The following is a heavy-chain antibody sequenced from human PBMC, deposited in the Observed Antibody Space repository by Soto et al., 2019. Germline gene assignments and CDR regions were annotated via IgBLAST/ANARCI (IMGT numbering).Heavy chain of an antibody. CDR3: AKVSPRRITLGHFDY. Sequence: GGSLRLSCAASGFTFSSYGMHWVRQAPGKGLEWVAVISYDGSNKYYADSVKGRFTISRDNSKNTLYLQMNSLRAEDTAVYYCAKVSPRRITLGHFDYWGQGTLVTVSS. V-gene: IGHV3-30*18. D-gene: IGHD3-10*01. CDR2: ISYDGSNK. J-gene: IGHJ4*02. CDR1: GFTFSSYG.